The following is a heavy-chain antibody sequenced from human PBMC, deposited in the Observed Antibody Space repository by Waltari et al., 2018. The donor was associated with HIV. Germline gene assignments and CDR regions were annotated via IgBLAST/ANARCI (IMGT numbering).Heavy chain of an antibody. V-gene: IGHV3-9*01. D-gene: IGHD2-2*01. CDR2: ITWISNTL. CDR1: GLTFDAHA. J-gene: IGHJ3*02. Sequence: EVQLVASGDGLVQPGRYRRFTAAASGLTFDAHAMPWARQAPGTGLEWMSCITWISNTLGYADSVKGRFTISRDNGKNSLYLQMNSLRAEDTAFYYCAKVSCSSARCFVVGAFDIWGQGTMVTVSS. CDR3: AKVSCSSARCFVVGAFDI.